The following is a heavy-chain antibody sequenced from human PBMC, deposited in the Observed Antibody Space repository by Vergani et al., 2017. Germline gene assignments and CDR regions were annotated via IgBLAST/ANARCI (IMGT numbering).Heavy chain of an antibody. D-gene: IGHD3-16*02. J-gene: IGHJ2*01. CDR2: IDWDDDK. CDR1: GFSLSTSGMC. V-gene: IGHV2-70*01. Sequence: QVTLRESGPALVKPTQTLTLTCTFSGFSLSTSGMCVSWIRQPPGKALEWLALIDWDDDKYYSTSLKTKLTISKDTSKIQVVLRMTNMDPVDTATYYCARRQRHYDDVWVSYRYPHWYFDLWGRGTLVTVSS. CDR3: ARRQRHYDDVWVSYRYPHWYFDL.